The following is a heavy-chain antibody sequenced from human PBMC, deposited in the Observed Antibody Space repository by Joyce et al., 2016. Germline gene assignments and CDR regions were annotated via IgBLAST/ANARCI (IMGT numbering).Heavy chain of an antibody. CDR2: IGTSCSCS. CDR1: QTRSNNYV. CDR3: ARAMTVVVAYTLRDGFDV. Sequence: EMQLEESGGTLVHPGGSLSLSCTVSQTRSNNYVMGWVRQAPGKGVEGVSAIGTSCSCSYYADSVKGRFTVSRDNNKNMVYLQMTSLQTEDTAIYYCARAMTVVVAYTLRDGFDVWGRGTLVAVSS. V-gene: IGHV3-23*04. J-gene: IGHJ3*01. D-gene: IGHD2-15*01.